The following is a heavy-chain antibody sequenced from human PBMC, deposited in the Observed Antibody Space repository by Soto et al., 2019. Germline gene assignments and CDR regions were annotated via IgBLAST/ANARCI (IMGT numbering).Heavy chain of an antibody. CDR3: ARARSPRIVGVVIDYYYYGMDV. CDR2: ISSSSSYI. D-gene: IGHD3-3*02. J-gene: IGHJ6*02. Sequence: GGSLRLSCAASGFTFSSYSMNWVRQAPGKGLEWVSSISSSSSYIYYADSVKGRFTISRDNAKNSLYLQTNSLRAEDTAVYYCARARSPRIVGVVIDYYYYGMDVWGQGTTVTVSS. CDR1: GFTFSSYS. V-gene: IGHV3-21*01.